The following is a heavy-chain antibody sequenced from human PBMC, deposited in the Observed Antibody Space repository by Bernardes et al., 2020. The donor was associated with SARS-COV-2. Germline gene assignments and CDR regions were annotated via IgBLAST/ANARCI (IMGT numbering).Heavy chain of an antibody. CDR1: GYTFLRNW. CDR3: ARDHSSSFDNRGSWWFDP. CDR2: INPNGGTT. V-gene: IGHV1-46*01. Sequence: ASVKVSCMAYGYTFLRNWVHWVRQAPGQGLEWMGIINPNGGTTFYAQKFRGRVTLTRDTSSNTVYMEVSSLRPEDTAVYYCARDHSSSFDNRGSWWFDPWGQGTLVTVSS. J-gene: IGHJ5*02. D-gene: IGHD3-10*01.